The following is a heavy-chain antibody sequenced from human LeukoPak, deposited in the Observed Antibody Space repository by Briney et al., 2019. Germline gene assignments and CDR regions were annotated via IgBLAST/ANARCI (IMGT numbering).Heavy chain of an antibody. V-gene: IGHV3-74*01. J-gene: IGHJ4*02. CDR2: INSDGSST. Sequence: GGSLRLSCAASGFTFSSYWMHWVRQAPGKGLVWVSRINSDGSSTSYADSVKGRSTISRDNAKNTLYLQMNSLRAEDTAVYYCAREYCSGGSCLGDFDYWGQGTLVTVSS. CDR3: AREYCSGGSCLGDFDY. CDR1: GFTFSSYW. D-gene: IGHD2-15*01.